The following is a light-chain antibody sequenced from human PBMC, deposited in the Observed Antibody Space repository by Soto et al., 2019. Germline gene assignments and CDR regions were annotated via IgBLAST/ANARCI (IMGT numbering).Light chain of an antibody. Sequence: DIQMTQSPSTLSASVGDRVTITCRASQSIGRFLAWYQHQPGKAPKLLIYDASTVESGVPSRFSGTGSGTEFTFSITSLQPDDFGTYYCQQCYMGWTFGQGTKVDFK. CDR3: QQCYMGWT. V-gene: IGKV1-5*01. CDR1: QSIGRF. J-gene: IGKJ1*01. CDR2: DAS.